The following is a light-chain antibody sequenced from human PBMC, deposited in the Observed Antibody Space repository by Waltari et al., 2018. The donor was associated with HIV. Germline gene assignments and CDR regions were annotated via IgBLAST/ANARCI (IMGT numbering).Light chain of an antibody. J-gene: IGKJ4*01. CDR2: GAS. V-gene: IGKV3-15*01. CDR3: QQYNNWPLT. CDR1: QSVTSN. Sequence: EIVMTQSPATLSVSPGERATLSCRASQSVTSNLAWYQQKPGQAPRLLIYGASTRATGIPARFSGSGSGTEFTLTISRLQSEDFAVYYCQQYNNWPLTFGGGTKVDI.